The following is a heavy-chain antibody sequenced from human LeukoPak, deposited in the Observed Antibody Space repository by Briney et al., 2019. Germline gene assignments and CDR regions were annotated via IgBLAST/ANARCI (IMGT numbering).Heavy chain of an antibody. D-gene: IGHD2-2*01. CDR2: IKPDGSEK. V-gene: IGHV3-7*01. CDR3: ARVGSTSRAPNS. J-gene: IGHJ4*02. CDR1: RFTFSNSW. Sequence: GGSLRLSYAACRFTFSNSWMSWVRQAPGKGLEGVARIKPDGSEKYYVDSVKGRFAISRDNAKNSLYLQMNSLIADDTAIYSCARVGSTSRAPNSWGQGTRVTVSS.